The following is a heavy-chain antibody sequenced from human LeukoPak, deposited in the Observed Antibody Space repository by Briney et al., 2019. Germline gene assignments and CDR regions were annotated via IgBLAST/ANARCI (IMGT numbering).Heavy chain of an antibody. D-gene: IGHD2-2*01. Sequence: GGSLRLSCAASGFTFNKAWMSWVRQAPGKGLEWAGRIKSKTDGATTDYAAPVKGRFIISRDDSKNTLYLQMNSLKSEDTAVYYCTTDCSSSKCYAAYWYYGMDVWGQGTTVAVS. CDR1: GFTFNKAW. CDR2: IKSKTDGATT. J-gene: IGHJ6*02. V-gene: IGHV3-15*01. CDR3: TTDCSSSKCYAAYWYYGMDV.